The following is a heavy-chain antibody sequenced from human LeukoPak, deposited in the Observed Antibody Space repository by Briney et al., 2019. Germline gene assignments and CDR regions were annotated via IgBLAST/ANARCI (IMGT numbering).Heavy chain of an antibody. CDR2: IIPIFGTA. D-gene: IGHD2-15*01. J-gene: IGHJ6*03. Sequence: ASVKVSCKASGGTFSSYASSWVRQAPGHGLEWMGGIIPIFGTASYAQKFQGRVTITADKSTSTAYMELSSLRSGDTAVYYCASHCSGGSCYWSRYYYYYYYYMDVWGKGTTVTVSS. V-gene: IGHV1-69*06. CDR3: ASHCSGGSCYWSRYYYYYYYYMDV. CDR1: GGTFSSYA.